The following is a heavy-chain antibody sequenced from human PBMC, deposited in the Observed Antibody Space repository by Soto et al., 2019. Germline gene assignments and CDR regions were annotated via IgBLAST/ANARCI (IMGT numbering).Heavy chain of an antibody. CDR3: ARMSATGTRWFDP. Sequence: QVQLQESGPGLVKPSQTLSLTCTVSGGSFSSGAYHWSWVRQHPGQGLEWIASISYRGITYSNPSLKSRLSMSVDTSRNQLSRNRTSVTAADTAVYHCARMSATGTRWFDPWGQGTLVTVSS. D-gene: IGHD6-13*01. CDR1: GGSFSSGAYH. J-gene: IGHJ5*02. V-gene: IGHV4-31*03. CDR2: ISYRGIT.